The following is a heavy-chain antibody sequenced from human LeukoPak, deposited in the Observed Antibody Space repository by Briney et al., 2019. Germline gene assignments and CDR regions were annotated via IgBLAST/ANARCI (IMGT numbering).Heavy chain of an antibody. CDR3: ARGYGSGSYYNVDWFDP. D-gene: IGHD3-10*01. Sequence: SETLSLTCTVSGGSISSSGYYWSWIRQPPGKGLEWIGYIYYSGSTNYNPSLKSRVTISVDTSKNQFSLKLSSVTAADTAVYYCARGYGSGSYYNVDWFDPWGQGTLVTVSS. CDR2: IYYSGST. J-gene: IGHJ5*02. CDR1: GGSISSSGYY. V-gene: IGHV4-61*08.